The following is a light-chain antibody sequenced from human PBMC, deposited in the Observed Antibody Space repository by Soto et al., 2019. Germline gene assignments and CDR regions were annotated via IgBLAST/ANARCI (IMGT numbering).Light chain of an antibody. V-gene: IGLV2-14*01. CDR2: GVS. Sequence: QSALTQPASVSGSPGQSITISCPGTSRDIGGYNYVSWYQQYPGKAPKLMIFGVSDRPSGVSNRFSGSKSGTTASLTISGLQAEDEADYYCSSYKTSSTVVVFGGGTKLTVL. CDR1: SRDIGGYNY. J-gene: IGLJ2*01. CDR3: SSYKTSSTVVV.